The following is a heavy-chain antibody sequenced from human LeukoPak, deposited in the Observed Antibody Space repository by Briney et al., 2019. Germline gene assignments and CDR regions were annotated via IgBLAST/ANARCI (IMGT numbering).Heavy chain of an antibody. CDR3: AKVVYSGSYRYFDY. Sequence: PGGSLRPSCAASGFTFSSYAMSWVRQAPGEGLEWVSVITSSDGTTYYADSVKGRFAISRDNSNDTLYLQMHSLRAEDTAVYYCAKVVYSGSYRYFDYWGQGTLVTVSS. J-gene: IGHJ4*02. V-gene: IGHV3-23*01. D-gene: IGHD1-26*01. CDR2: ITSSDGTT. CDR1: GFTFSSYA.